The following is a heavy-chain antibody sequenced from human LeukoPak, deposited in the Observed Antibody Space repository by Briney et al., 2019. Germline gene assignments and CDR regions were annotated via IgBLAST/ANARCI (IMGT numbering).Heavy chain of an antibody. Sequence: PSETLSLTCTVSGGSISSYYWSWIRQPPGKGLEWIGYIYYSGSTNYNPSLRSRVTISVDTSKNQFSLRLSSVTAADTAVYYCARIGGGYYDRAFDYWGQGTPVTVSS. CDR2: IYYSGST. V-gene: IGHV4-59*01. D-gene: IGHD3-22*01. CDR1: GGSISSYY. CDR3: ARIGGGYYDRAFDY. J-gene: IGHJ4*02.